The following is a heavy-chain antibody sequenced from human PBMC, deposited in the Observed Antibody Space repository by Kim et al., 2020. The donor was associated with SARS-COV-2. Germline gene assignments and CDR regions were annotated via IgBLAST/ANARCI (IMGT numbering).Heavy chain of an antibody. J-gene: IGHJ4*02. V-gene: IGHV3-23*01. CDR3: AKIPPPHCSGGSCYSDF. CDR1: GFTFTNYA. CDR2: ISFIGG. D-gene: IGHD2-15*01. Sequence: GGSLRLSCAASGFTFTNYAMSWVRQAPGKGLEWVSTISFIGGNYADSVKGRFAISKDNSKNTLYLQMNSLRAEDTAIYYCAKIPPPHCSGGSCYSDFWGQGTLVTVSS.